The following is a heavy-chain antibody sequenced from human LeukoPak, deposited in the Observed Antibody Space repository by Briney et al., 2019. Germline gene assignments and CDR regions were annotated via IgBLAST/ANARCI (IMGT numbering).Heavy chain of an antibody. CDR2: IHYSGST. CDR3: AKSNGYGLIDI. J-gene: IGHJ3*02. V-gene: IGHV4-59*12. Sequence: PSETLSLTCTVSGGSISSYYWSWIRQPPGKGLEWIGYIHYSGSTNYNPSLKSRLTISLDTSRNQFSLKLNSVTAADTAVYYCAKSNGYGLIDIWGQGTMVTVSS. D-gene: IGHD3-10*01. CDR1: GGSISSYY.